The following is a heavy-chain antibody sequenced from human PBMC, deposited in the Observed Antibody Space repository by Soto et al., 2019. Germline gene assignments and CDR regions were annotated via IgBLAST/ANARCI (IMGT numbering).Heavy chain of an antibody. CDR1: GFTFSSYA. V-gene: IGHV3-30-3*01. J-gene: IGHJ6*02. Sequence: GGSLRLSCAASGFTFSSYAMHWVRQAPGKGLEWVAVISYDGSNKYYADSVKGRFTISRDNSKNTLYLQMNSLRAEDTAVYYCASDYGDAPYYYYGMDVWGQGITVTVSS. CDR3: ASDYGDAPYYYYGMDV. CDR2: ISYDGSNK. D-gene: IGHD4-17*01.